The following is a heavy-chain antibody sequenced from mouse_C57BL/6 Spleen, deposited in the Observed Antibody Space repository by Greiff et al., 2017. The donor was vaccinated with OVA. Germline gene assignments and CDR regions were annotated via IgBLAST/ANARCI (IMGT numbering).Heavy chain of an antibody. D-gene: IGHD2-1*01. J-gene: IGHJ2*01. CDR1: GYTFTSYW. CDR2: IDPSDSYT. Sequence: VQLQQPGAELVMPGASVKLSCKASGYTFTSYWMHWVKQRPGQGLEWIGEIDPSDSYTNYNQKFKGKSTLTVDKSSSTAYMQLSSLTSEDSAVYYCARGDGNWVYWGQGTTLTVSS. V-gene: IGHV1-69*01. CDR3: ARGDGNWVY.